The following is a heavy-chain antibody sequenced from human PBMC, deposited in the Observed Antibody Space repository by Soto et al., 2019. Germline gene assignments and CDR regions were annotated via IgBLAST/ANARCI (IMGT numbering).Heavy chain of an antibody. Sequence: GSLRLSCAASGFTFSSYARNWVRQTQEKGLEWVSSISSTSSYTHYSDSVKGRFTISRDNANNSLLLKMNSLRAEASATYYCARDLALAGNYWGQGVLVTVAS. J-gene: IGHJ4*02. CDR3: ARDLALAGNY. CDR1: GFTFSSYA. D-gene: IGHD6-19*01. CDR2: ISSTSSYT. V-gene: IGHV3-21*01.